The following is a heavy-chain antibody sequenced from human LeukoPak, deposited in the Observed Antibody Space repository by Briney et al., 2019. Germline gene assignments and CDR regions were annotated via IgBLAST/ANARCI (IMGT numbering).Heavy chain of an antibody. D-gene: IGHD2-15*01. CDR1: GYTLTSYG. J-gene: IGHJ1*01. Sequence: ASVKVSCKASGYTLTSYGISWVRQAPGQGLEWMGWISAYNGNTNYAQKLQGRVTMTTDTSTSTAYMELRSLRSDDTAVYYCARYCSGGRCYPDYFQHWGQGTLVTVSS. CDR2: ISAYNGNT. CDR3: ARYCSGGRCYPDYFQH. V-gene: IGHV1-18*01.